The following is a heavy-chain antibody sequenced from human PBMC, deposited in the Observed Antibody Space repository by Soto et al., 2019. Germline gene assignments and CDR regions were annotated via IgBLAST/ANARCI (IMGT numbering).Heavy chain of an antibody. CDR1: NGSIGTYY. CDR2: VYYSGST. D-gene: IGHD3-9*01. V-gene: IGHV4-59*01. J-gene: IGHJ5*02. Sequence: SETLSLTCTVSNGSIGTYYWTWVRQPPGKGLEWIGYVYYSGSTNYNPSLKSRVGMSIDTSKNQFSLGLKSVTAADTATYFCVRDYLLTGFDTWGQGTLVTVSS. CDR3: VRDYLLTGFDT.